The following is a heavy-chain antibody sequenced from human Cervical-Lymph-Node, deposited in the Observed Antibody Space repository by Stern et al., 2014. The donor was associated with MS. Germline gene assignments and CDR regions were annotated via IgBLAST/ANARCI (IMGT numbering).Heavy chain of an antibody. CDR3: AKDHSSGWDYFDS. CDR1: GFTFDDFA. CDR2: LRWNSGRV. J-gene: IGHJ4*02. Sequence: QLVESGGGLVQPGRSLRLSCEASGFTFDDFAMHWVRRAPGKGLEWVSGLRWNSGRVGYAASVKGRFPISRDNARNFLYLTLNNLRAEDTAFYYCAKDHSSGWDYFDSWGQGTLVTVSS. D-gene: IGHD6-19*01. V-gene: IGHV3-9*01.